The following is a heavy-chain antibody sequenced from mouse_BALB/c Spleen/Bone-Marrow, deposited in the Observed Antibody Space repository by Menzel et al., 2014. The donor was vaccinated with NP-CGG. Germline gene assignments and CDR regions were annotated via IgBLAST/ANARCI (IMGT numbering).Heavy chain of an antibody. Sequence: EVMLVESGGGLVQPGDSLRLSCATSGFTFSDFYMEWVRQPPGKRLEWIAASRNKAHDFTTEYSASVKGRFIVSRDTSQGILYLQVNALRAEDTAIYYCARGELETGSFDYWVQGTTLTVSS. CDR3: ARGELETGSFDY. D-gene: IGHD4-1*01. CDR1: GFTFSDFY. J-gene: IGHJ2*01. V-gene: IGHV7-1*02. CDR2: SRNKAHDFTT.